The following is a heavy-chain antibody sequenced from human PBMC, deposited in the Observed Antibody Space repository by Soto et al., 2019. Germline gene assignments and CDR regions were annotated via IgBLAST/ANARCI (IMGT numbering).Heavy chain of an antibody. CDR3: TKDPLTVTPYFVY. J-gene: IGHJ4*02. Sequence: GSLRLSCAASGFTFSNYAMSWVRQAPGKGLEWGSTISGSGDNTDYVDSVKGRFTISRDNSKNTLYLQMNSLRAEDTAVYYCTKDPLTVTPYFVYWGQGTLVTVSS. V-gene: IGHV3-23*01. CDR1: GFTFSNYA. D-gene: IGHD4-17*01. CDR2: ISGSGDNT.